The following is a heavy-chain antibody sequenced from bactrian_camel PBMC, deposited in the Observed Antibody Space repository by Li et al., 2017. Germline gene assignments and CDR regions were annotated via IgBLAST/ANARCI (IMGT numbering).Heavy chain of an antibody. CDR3: AAGDPLLFRLLVLRRVSITS. J-gene: IGHJ4*01. D-gene: IGHD3*01. V-gene: IGHV3S55*01. CDR1: AHAYSSYC. Sequence: HVQLVESGGGSVQAGGSLRLSCAASAHAYSSYCLGWFRQAPGKEREGVASIASDGVISYADSVKGRFTISQDNAKNTLYLQMSSLKPEDTAVNYCAAGDPLLFRLLVLRRVSITSATRGPRSPSP. CDR2: IASDGVI.